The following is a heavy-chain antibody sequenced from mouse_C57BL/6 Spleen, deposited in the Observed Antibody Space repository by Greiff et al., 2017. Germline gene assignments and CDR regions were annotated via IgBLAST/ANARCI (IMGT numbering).Heavy chain of an antibody. V-gene: IGHV5-4*01. J-gene: IGHJ4*01. CDR3: ARDRATVVAYYAMDY. CDR1: GFTFSSYA. Sequence: EVKLVESGGGLVKPGGSLKLSCAASGFTFSSYAMSWVRQTPEKRLEWVATISDGGSYTYYPDNVKGRFTISRENAKNNLYLQMRQLKSEDTAMYYGARDRATVVAYYAMDYWGQGTSVTVSS. D-gene: IGHD1-1*01. CDR2: ISDGGSYT.